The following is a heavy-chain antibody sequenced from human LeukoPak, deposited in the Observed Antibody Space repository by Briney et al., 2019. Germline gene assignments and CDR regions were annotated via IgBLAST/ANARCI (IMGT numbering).Heavy chain of an antibody. D-gene: IGHD2-2*01. CDR1: GFTFSSYA. Sequence: GASLRLSCAASGFTFSSYAMHWVRQAPGKGLEWVAVISYDGINKYYADSVKGRFTISRDNSKNTLYLQMNSLRAEDTAVYYCARGRHCSSTSCYPLTYYGMDVWGKGTTVTVSS. CDR2: ISYDGINK. CDR3: ARGRHCSSTSCYPLTYYGMDV. J-gene: IGHJ6*04. V-gene: IGHV3-30*04.